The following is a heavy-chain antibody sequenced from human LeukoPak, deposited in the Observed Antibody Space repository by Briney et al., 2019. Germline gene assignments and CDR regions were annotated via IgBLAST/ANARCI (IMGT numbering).Heavy chain of an antibody. Sequence: GGSLRLSCAASGFTFSNAWMSWVRQAPGKGLEWVGRIKSKTDGGTTDYAAPVKGRFTISRDDSKNTLYLQMNSLKTEDTAVYYCTTDQGLYGFFDYWGQGTLVTVSS. V-gene: IGHV3-15*01. CDR2: IKSKTDGGTT. J-gene: IGHJ4*02. CDR3: TTDQGLYGFFDY. D-gene: IGHD3-3*01. CDR1: GFTFSNAW.